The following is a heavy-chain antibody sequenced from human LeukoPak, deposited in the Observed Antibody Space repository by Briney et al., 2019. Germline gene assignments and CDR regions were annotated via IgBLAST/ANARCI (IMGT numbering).Heavy chain of an antibody. CDR3: AKDFRIGYSAHFDY. Sequence: GGSLKLSCVGSGFTFRSHAMSWVRQAPEKGLEFVSGIYENGGTTYYADSVKGRFSISRDNSKNTLYLQMDSLRGEDTAVYYCAKDFRIGYSAHFDYWGQGALVTVSS. CDR2: IYENGGTT. V-gene: IGHV3-23*01. D-gene: IGHD2-21*01. J-gene: IGHJ4*02. CDR1: GFTFRSHA.